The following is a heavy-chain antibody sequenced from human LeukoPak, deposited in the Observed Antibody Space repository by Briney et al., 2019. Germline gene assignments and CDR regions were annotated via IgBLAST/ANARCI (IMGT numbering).Heavy chain of an antibody. D-gene: IGHD3-10*02. CDR3: AELGITMIGGV. CDR2: IKHDGSEE. V-gene: IGHV3-7*01. J-gene: IGHJ6*04. Sequence: TGGSLRLAWAAAEVTVRSDWMSWVRQAPGKGREWVASIKHDGSEEYYVAAVTGRVTIYRDNAKSSLYLQMNSLRAEDTAVYYCAELGITMIGGVWGKGTTVTISS. CDR1: EVTVRSDW.